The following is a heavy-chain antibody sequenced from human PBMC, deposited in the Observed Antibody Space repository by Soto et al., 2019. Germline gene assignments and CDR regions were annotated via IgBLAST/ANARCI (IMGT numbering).Heavy chain of an antibody. D-gene: IGHD5-18*01. CDR3: ARHVSGRDTAMVNWFDP. CDR2: IYYSGST. V-gene: IGHV4-39*01. CDR1: GGSITNYY. Sequence: SETLSLTCTVSGGSITNYYWGWIRQPPGKGLEWIGSIYYSGSTYYNPSLKSRVTISVDTSKNQFSLKLSSVTAADTAVYYCARHVSGRDTAMVNWFDPWGQGTLVTVSS. J-gene: IGHJ5*02.